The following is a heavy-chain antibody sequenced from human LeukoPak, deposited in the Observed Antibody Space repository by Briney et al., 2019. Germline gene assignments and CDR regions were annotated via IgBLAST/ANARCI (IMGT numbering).Heavy chain of an antibody. CDR1: GGSFSGYY. CDR3: ARGLVPIAARRRTYYFDY. Sequence: PSETLSLTCAVYGGSFSGYYWSRIRQPPGKGLEWIGEINHSGSTNYNPSLKSRVTISVDTSKNRFSLKLSSVTAADTAVYYCARGLVPIAARRRTYYFDYWGQGTLVTVSS. CDR2: INHSGST. J-gene: IGHJ4*02. D-gene: IGHD6-6*01. V-gene: IGHV4-34*01.